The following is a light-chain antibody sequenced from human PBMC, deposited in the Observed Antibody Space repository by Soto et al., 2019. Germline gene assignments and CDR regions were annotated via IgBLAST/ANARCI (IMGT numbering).Light chain of an antibody. CDR2: VAS. CDR1: QSISDS. J-gene: IGKJ1*01. CDR3: QQYNGYWT. Sequence: DIPMTQSPSTLSASVGDRVTITCRASQSISDSLAWYQQKPGKAPKLLIYVASSLKSGVPSRFSGSRSGTEYTLTISSLQPDDFATYYCQQYNGYWTFGQGTKVEIK. V-gene: IGKV1-5*03.